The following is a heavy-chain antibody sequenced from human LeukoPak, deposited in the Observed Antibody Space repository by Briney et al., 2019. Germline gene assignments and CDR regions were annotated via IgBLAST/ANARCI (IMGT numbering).Heavy chain of an antibody. D-gene: IGHD5-18*01. Sequence: PGGSRRLSCAASGFTFSESAMHWVRQASGKGLEWVGRIRSKANSYETQYAASLKGRFTISRDDPKNTAYLQMNSLKNEDTAVYYCARLNRYSYGANFDYWGQGTLVTVSS. CDR2: IRSKANSYET. J-gene: IGHJ4*02. CDR3: ARLNRYSYGANFDY. V-gene: IGHV3-73*01. CDR1: GFTFSESA.